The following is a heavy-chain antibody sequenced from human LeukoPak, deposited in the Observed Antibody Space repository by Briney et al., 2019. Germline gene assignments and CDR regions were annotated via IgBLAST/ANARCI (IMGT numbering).Heavy chain of an antibody. CDR3: ARLGYCSGGSCYGYWFDP. V-gene: IGHV1-69*13. CDR1: GGTFSSYA. CDR2: IIPIFGTA. D-gene: IGHD2-15*01. J-gene: IGHJ5*02. Sequence: SVKVSCKASGGTFSSYAISWVRQAPGQGLEWMGGIIPIFGTANYAQKFQGRVTITADESTGTAYMELSSLSSEDTAVYYCARLGYCSGGSCYGYWFDPWGQGTLVTVSS.